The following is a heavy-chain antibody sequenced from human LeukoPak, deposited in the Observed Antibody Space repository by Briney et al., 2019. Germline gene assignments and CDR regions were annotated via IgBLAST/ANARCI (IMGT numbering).Heavy chain of an antibody. CDR2: ISFDGSNR. Sequence: GGSLRLSCAASGFIFSNYGMHWVRRAPGKGLEWVAFISFDGSNRYYADSVKGRFTMSRDNSKNTMYLQMNSLRAEDTAVYYCAKDRHAPGRYCSSTSCFPFDSWGQGTLVTVSS. CDR3: AKDRHAPGRYCSSTSCFPFDS. V-gene: IGHV3-30*02. CDR1: GFIFSNYG. J-gene: IGHJ5*01. D-gene: IGHD2-2*01.